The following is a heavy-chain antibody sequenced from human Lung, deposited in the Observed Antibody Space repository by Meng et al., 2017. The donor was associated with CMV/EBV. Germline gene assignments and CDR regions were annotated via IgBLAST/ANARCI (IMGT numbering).Heavy chain of an antibody. D-gene: IGHD6-13*01. Sequence: QVQLQQWGAGLLKPSEALSLTGAVYGGSFSGYYWSWIRQPPGKGLEWIGEINHSGSTNYNPSLKSRVTISVDTSKNQFSLKLSSVTAADTAVYYCARASARVAAAGRRDLRYWGQGTLVTVSS. J-gene: IGHJ4*02. CDR3: ARASARVAAAGRRDLRY. V-gene: IGHV4-34*01. CDR1: GGSFSGYY. CDR2: INHSGST.